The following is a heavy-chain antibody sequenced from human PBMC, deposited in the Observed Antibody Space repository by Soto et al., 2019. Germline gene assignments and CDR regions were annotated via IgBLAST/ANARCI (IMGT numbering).Heavy chain of an antibody. Sequence: QVQLVQSGAEVRKPGASVKVSCKASGYTFTTYGISWVRQAPGQGREWMGWISGYNGHTKYAQKFQGRVTMTPDTSTSTVYMDLRSLRSDDTAVYYCAREGEMPYYYYGLDVWGQGTTVTVSS. CDR1: GYTFTTYG. J-gene: IGHJ6*02. CDR2: ISGYNGHT. D-gene: IGHD3-16*01. CDR3: AREGEMPYYYYGLDV. V-gene: IGHV1-18*01.